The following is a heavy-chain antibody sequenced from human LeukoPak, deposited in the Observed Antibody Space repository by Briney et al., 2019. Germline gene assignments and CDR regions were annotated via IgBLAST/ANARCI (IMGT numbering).Heavy chain of an antibody. V-gene: IGHV3-9*01. CDR3: AKGNSYDSSGLPFDY. D-gene: IGHD3-22*01. Sequence: GGSLRLSCAASGFIFDDHGMHWVRQAPGKGLEWVSGISWSSGIIGYADSVKGRFTISRDNAKNSLDLQMESLRAEDTAVYYCAKGNSYDSSGLPFDYWGQGTLVTVSS. J-gene: IGHJ4*02. CDR2: ISWSSGII. CDR1: GFIFDDHG.